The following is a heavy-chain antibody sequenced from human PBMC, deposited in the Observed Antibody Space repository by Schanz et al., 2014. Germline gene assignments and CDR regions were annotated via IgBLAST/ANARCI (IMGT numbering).Heavy chain of an antibody. Sequence: QVQLVESGGGLVKPGGSLRLSCAASGFTFRDYYMSWIRQAPGKGLEWVSYISSSSSYIYYADSVKGRFTISRDNAKNSLYLQMNSLRAEDTAVYYCAKDPSHGDYDYYFDYWGQGTLVTVSS. J-gene: IGHJ4*02. D-gene: IGHD3-22*01. V-gene: IGHV3-11*05. CDR1: GFTFRDYY. CDR2: ISSSSSYI. CDR3: AKDPSHGDYDYYFDY.